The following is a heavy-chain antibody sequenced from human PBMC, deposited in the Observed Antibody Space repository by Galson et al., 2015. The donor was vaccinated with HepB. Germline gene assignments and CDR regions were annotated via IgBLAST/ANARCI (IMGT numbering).Heavy chain of an antibody. V-gene: IGHV1-69*13. CDR1: GGTFSSYA. J-gene: IGHJ4*02. CDR2: IIPIFGTA. Sequence: SVKVSCKASGGTFSSYAISWVRQAPGQGLEWMGGIIPIFGTANYAQKFQGRVTITADESTSTAYMELSSLRSEDTAVYYCARAQSLGYCSSTSCFFNFDYWGQGTLVTVSS. CDR3: ARAQSLGYCSSTSCFFNFDY. D-gene: IGHD2-2*01.